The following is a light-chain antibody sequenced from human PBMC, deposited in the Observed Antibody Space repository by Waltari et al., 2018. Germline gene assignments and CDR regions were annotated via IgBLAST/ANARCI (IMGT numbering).Light chain of an antibody. CDR3: SSYADNTWI. CDR2: EVT. CDR1: SSAVGPYTY. V-gene: IGLV2-8*01. Sequence: QSALTQPPSASGSPGQSVTISCTGTSSAVGPYTYVSWYQQHPGKAPKLMIYEVTKRPSGVPDRFSGSKSGNTASLTVSGLQAEDEADYYCSSYADNTWIFGGGTKLTVL. J-gene: IGLJ2*01.